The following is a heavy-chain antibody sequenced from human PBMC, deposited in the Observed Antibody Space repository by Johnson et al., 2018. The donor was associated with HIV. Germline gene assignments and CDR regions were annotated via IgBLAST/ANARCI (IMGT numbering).Heavy chain of an antibody. CDR1: GFTFSSYG. Sequence: QVQLVESGGGVVQPGRSLRLSCAASGFTFSSYGMHWVRQTPGKGLQWVAAILYDGSNKYFTDSVRGRFTISRDNSRNALYLQMNSLRAEDTAVFYCAKDRFMFLENPVDGFDVWGEGTMVTLSS. CDR3: AKDRFMFLENPVDGFDV. CDR2: ILYDGSNK. J-gene: IGHJ3*01. V-gene: IGHV3-30-3*02. D-gene: IGHD3-3*01.